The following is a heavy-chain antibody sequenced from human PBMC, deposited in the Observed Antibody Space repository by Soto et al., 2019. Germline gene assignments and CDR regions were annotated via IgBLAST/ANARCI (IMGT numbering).Heavy chain of an antibody. V-gene: IGHV2-5*02. CDR1: GFSLTTSGVG. CDR3: AHRVLRTVFGLVTTTAIYFDF. D-gene: IGHD3-3*01. CDR2: IYWDDDK. Sequence: QITLNESGPTVVRPTETLTLTCRFSGFSLTTSGVGVGWIRQSPGKAPEWLALIYWDDDKRYSAFLKSRLTITNDTSKNQVVLTVSDLDPTDTATYYCAHRVLRTVFGLVTTTAIYFDFWGHGTPVAVSS. J-gene: IGHJ4*01.